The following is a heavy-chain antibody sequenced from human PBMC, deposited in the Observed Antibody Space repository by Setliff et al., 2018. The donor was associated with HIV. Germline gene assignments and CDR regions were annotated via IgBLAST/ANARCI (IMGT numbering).Heavy chain of an antibody. Sequence: ASVKVSCKASGYTFAAYYIHWLRQAPGQGLEWMGWINPGSGDTNYAQKFQGRFTMTSDTSTRTGYMELSSLTSDDTAVYFCARVLSVTMIRGAHGYWGQGTLVTVSS. CDR1: GYTFAAYY. D-gene: IGHD3-10*01. V-gene: IGHV1-2*02. CDR2: INPGSGDT. J-gene: IGHJ4*02. CDR3: ARVLSVTMIRGAHGY.